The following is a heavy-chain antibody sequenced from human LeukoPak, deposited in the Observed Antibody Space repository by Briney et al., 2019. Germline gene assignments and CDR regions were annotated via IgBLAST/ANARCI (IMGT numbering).Heavy chain of an antibody. D-gene: IGHD3-22*01. V-gene: IGHV3-23*01. CDR1: GFTFSSYA. Sequence: GGSLRLSCAASGFTFSSYAMSWVRQAPGKGLEWVSAISGSGGSTYYADSVKGRFTISRDNSKNTLYLQMNSLRAEDTAVYYCAKDLLDSGYYYALFDYWGQGTLVTVSS. CDR2: ISGSGGST. J-gene: IGHJ4*02. CDR3: AKDLLDSGYYYALFDY.